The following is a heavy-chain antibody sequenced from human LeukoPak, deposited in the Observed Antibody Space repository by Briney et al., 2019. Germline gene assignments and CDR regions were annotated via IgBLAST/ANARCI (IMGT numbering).Heavy chain of an antibody. J-gene: IGHJ4*02. V-gene: IGHV3-48*03. CDR1: GFTFSSYE. CDR2: ISSSGSTI. D-gene: IGHD3-22*01. Sequence: GGSLRLFCAASGFTFSSYEMNWVRQAPGKGLEWVSYISSSGSTIYYADSVKGRFTISRDNAKNSLYLQMNSLRAEDTAVYYCARQDSSGYYPWDYRGQGTLVTVSS. CDR3: ARQDSSGYYPWDY.